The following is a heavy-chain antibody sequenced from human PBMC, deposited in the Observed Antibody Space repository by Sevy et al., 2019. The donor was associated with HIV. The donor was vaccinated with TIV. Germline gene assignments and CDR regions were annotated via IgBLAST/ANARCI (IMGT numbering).Heavy chain of an antibody. CDR1: GYTFTTYW. V-gene: IGHV5-51*01. J-gene: IGHJ4*02. CDR3: ARLGSGSYWGLDY. Sequence: GESLKISCKGSGYTFTTYWIGWVRQMPGKGLEWMGIIYPGDSDTRYSPSFQGQVTISADQSISTAYLQWGSLKASDTAMYYCARLGSGSYWGLDYWGQGTLVTVSS. D-gene: IGHD1-26*01. CDR2: IYPGDSDT.